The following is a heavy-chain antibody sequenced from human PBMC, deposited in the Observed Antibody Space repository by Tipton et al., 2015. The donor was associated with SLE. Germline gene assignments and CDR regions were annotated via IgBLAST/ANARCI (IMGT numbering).Heavy chain of an antibody. J-gene: IGHJ6*03. V-gene: IGHV4-30-4*01. Sequence: LRLSCTVSGGSISSGDYYWSWIRQPPGKGLEWIGYIYYSGSTYYNPSLKSRVTISVDTSKNQFSLKLSSVTAADTAVYYCARRYSSSPPYYYMDVWGKGTTVTVSS. CDR1: GGSISSGDYY. CDR3: ARRYSSSPPYYYMDV. D-gene: IGHD6-13*01. CDR2: IYYSGST.